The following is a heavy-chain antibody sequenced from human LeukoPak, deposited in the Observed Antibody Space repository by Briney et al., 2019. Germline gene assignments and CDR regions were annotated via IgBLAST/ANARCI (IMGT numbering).Heavy chain of an antibody. CDR2: IYYSGST. CDR1: GGSISSYY. V-gene: IGHV4-59*01. CDR3: ARDTPLYDILTGYASRVDAFDI. D-gene: IGHD3-9*01. Sequence: PSESLSLTCTVSGGSISSYYWSWIRQPPGKGLEWIGYIYYSGSTNYNPSLKSRVTISVDTSKNQFSLKLSSVTAADTAVYYCARDTPLYDILTGYASRVDAFDIWGQGTMVTVSS. J-gene: IGHJ3*02.